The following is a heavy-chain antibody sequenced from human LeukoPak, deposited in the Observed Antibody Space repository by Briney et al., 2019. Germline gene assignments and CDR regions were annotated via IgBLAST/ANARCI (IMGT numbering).Heavy chain of an antibody. CDR3: ARRAVVPAAKSVFDY. D-gene: IGHD2-2*01. Sequence: SETLSLTCTDSGGSITSNTNYWDWIRQPPGRGLEWIGSIYYSGSTYYSPSLKSRVTMSVDTSKNQFSLKLTSVNAADTAVYYCARRAVVPAAKSVFDYWGQGTLVTVSS. J-gene: IGHJ4*02. CDR1: GGSITSNTNY. CDR2: IYYSGST. V-gene: IGHV4-39*01.